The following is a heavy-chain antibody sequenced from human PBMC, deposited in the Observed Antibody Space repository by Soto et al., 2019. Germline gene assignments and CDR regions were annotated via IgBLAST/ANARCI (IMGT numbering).Heavy chain of an antibody. CDR1: GGSVRSSTYY. CDR3: TRHEGGAAADRPLDY. V-gene: IGHV4-39*01. J-gene: IGHJ4*02. Sequence: QLRLQESGPGLVKSSETLSLTCTVSGGSVRSSTYYWGWIRQSPGKGLEWIGSIYYSGSTHNTPSLQRRATMPVDTYTNQFSLKLMSVTAADTAIYYCTRHEGGAAADRPLDYWGQGTLVTVSS. CDR2: IYYSGST. D-gene: IGHD6-13*01.